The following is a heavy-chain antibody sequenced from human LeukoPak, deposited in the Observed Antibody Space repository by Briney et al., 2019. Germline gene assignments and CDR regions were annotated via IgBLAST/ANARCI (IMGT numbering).Heavy chain of an antibody. Sequence: ASVKVSCKASGYTSTSYDINWVRQATGQGLEWMGWMNPNSGNTGYAQKFQGRVTMTRNTSISTAYMELSSLRSEDTAVYYCARVQSIAAAGTEWFDPWGQGTLVTVSS. J-gene: IGHJ5*02. D-gene: IGHD6-13*01. CDR1: GYTSTSYD. CDR2: MNPNSGNT. V-gene: IGHV1-8*01. CDR3: ARVQSIAAAGTEWFDP.